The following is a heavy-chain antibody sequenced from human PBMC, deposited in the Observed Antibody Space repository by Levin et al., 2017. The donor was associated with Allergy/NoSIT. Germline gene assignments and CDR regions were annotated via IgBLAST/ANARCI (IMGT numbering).Heavy chain of an antibody. Sequence: ASVKVSCKASGYTFARYEINWLRQATGQGLEWMGWMHPNSGNTGFAPKFQGRVTMTRNTSISTAYMELTSLRSEDTAVYYCARGLTHCRCATCYSLYGVDVWGQGTTVTVSS. V-gene: IGHV1-8*01. D-gene: IGHD2-15*01. CDR3: ARGLTHCRCATCYSLYGVDV. CDR2: MHPNSGNT. CDR1: GYTFARYE. J-gene: IGHJ6*02.